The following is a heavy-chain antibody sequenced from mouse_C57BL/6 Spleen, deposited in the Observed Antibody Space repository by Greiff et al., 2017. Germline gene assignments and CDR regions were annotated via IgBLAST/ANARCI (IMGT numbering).Heavy chain of an antibody. CDR2: ISSGSSTL. CDR3: ATIYYGNSY. Sequence: EVKVEESGGGLVKPGGSLKLSCAASGFTFSDYGMHWVRQAPEKGLEWVAYISSGSSTLYYADTVKGRFTISRDNAKNTLFLQMTSLRSEDTAMYYCATIYYGNSYWGQGTTLTVSS. V-gene: IGHV5-17*01. CDR1: GFTFSDYG. J-gene: IGHJ2*01. D-gene: IGHD2-1*01.